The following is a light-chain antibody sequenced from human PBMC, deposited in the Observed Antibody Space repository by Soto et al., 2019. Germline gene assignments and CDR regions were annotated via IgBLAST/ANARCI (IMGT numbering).Light chain of an antibody. Sequence: DIQMTQSPSTLSASVGDRVSITCWASHNIARWLAWYQQKPGKAPRLLIYDASTLETGVPSRFSGSGSGTEFTRTISSLPPDDFATYFCQHLDSNWPFGQGTKVEI. J-gene: IGKJ1*01. CDR2: DAS. V-gene: IGKV1-5*01. CDR3: QHLDSNWP. CDR1: HNIARW.